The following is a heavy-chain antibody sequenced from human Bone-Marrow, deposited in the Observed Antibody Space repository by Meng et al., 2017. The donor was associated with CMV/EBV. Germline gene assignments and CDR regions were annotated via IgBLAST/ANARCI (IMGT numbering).Heavy chain of an antibody. V-gene: IGHV3-23*01. CDR2: ISDSGGST. J-gene: IGHJ3*02. CDR3: ASAYCSSTSCDAFDI. D-gene: IGHD2-2*01. CDR1: GFTFTSYA. Sequence: GGSLISCAASGFTFTSYAMSWVRQAPGKGLEWVSSISDSGGSTYYADSVKGRFTISRDNSKNTLYLQMNSLRAEDTAVYYCASAYCSSTSCDAFDIWGQGTMVTVSS.